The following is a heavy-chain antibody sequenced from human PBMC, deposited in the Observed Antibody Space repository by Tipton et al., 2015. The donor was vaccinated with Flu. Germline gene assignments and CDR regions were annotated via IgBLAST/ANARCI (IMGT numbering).Heavy chain of an antibody. CDR3: AKRPLRGAHSY. Sequence: AVSGFTFSSYAMSWVRQAPGKGLEWVSAISGSGGSTYYADSVKGRFTISRDNSKNTLYLQMNSLRAEDTAVYYCAKRPLRGAHSYWGQGTLVTVSS. J-gene: IGHJ4*02. CDR1: GFTFSSYA. D-gene: IGHD3-10*01. CDR2: ISGSGGST. V-gene: IGHV3-23*01.